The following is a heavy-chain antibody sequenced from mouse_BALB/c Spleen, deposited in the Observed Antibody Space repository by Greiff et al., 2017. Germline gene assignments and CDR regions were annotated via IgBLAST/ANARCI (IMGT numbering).Heavy chain of an antibody. D-gene: IGHD2-10*02. J-gene: IGHJ3*01. Sequence: DVKLVESGGGLVQPGGSMKLSCVASGFTFSNYWMNWVRQSPEKGLEWVAEIRLKSNNYATHYAESVKGRFTISRDDSKSSVYLQMNNLRAEDTGIYYCTREGYGNYAWFAYWGQGTLVTVSA. CDR1: GFTFSNYW. CDR2: IRLKSNNYAT. V-gene: IGHV6-6*02. CDR3: TREGYGNYAWFAY.